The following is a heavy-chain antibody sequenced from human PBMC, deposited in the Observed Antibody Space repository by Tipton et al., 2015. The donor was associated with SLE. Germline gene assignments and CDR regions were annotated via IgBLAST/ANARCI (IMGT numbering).Heavy chain of an antibody. CDR2: IYYSGST. V-gene: IGHV4-59*01. D-gene: IGHD3-3*01. Sequence: TLSLTCTVSGGSISSYYWIWIRQPPGKGLEWLGYIYYSGSTNYNPSLKSRVTISLDTSKNQISLKLTTATAADTARYYCAREVGKAFWSGYSNWGQGTMVTVSS. J-gene: IGHJ4*02. CDR3: AREVGKAFWSGYSN. CDR1: GGSISSYY.